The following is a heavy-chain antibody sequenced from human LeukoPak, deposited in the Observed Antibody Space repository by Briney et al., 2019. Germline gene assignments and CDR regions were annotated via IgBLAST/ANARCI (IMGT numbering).Heavy chain of an antibody. Sequence: PSETLSLTCAVSGGSFSGYYWSWIRQPPGKGLEWIGEINHSGSTNYNPSLKSRVTISVDTSKNQFSLKLSSVTAADTAVYYCARARGRRFSWFDAWGQGTLVTVSS. CDR3: ARARGRRFSWFDA. CDR2: INHSGST. D-gene: IGHD3-16*01. CDR1: GGSFSGYY. J-gene: IGHJ5*02. V-gene: IGHV4-34*01.